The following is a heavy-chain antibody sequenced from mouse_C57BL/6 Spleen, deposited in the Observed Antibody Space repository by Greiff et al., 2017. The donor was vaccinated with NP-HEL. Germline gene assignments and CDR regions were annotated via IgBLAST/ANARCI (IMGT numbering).Heavy chain of an antibody. J-gene: IGHJ4*01. CDR2: INYDGSST. CDR1: GFTFSDYY. D-gene: IGHD1-1*01. CDR3: ARSYGYAMDY. V-gene: IGHV5-16*01. Sequence: DVKLVESEGGLVQPGSSMKLSCTASGFTFSDYYMAWVRQVPEKGLEWVANINYDGSSTYYLDSLKSRFIISRDNAKNILYLQMSSLKSEDTATYYCARSYGYAMDYWGQGTSVTVSS.